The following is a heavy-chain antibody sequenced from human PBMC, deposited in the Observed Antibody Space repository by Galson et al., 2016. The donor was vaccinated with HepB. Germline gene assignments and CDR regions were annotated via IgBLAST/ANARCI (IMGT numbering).Heavy chain of an antibody. V-gene: IGHV3-48*02. CDR1: GFTFSTYS. Sequence: SLRLSCAASGFTFSTYSMNWVRQRPGKALEWLSHLSSRLGTIFYADSVKGRFTSSRDNGKNSVFLQLNGLRDEDTALYYCARGLEQPVGHFDVWGQGTLVTVSS. J-gene: IGHJ4*02. CDR2: LSSRLGTI. CDR3: ARGLEQPVGHFDV. D-gene: IGHD1/OR15-1a*01.